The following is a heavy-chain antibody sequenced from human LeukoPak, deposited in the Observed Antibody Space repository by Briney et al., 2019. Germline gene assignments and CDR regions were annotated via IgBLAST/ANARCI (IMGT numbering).Heavy chain of an antibody. CDR3: AKTTAGNSSGRNPGWPVDY. CDR1: GFTFNSYA. Sequence: GGSLRLSCAASGFTFNSYAMTWVRQAPGKGLEWVSHVSGSGGITYCADSVKGRFTISRDNSKNTLYLQMNGLRAEDTAVYYCAKTTAGNSSGRNPGWPVDYWGQGTLVTVSS. J-gene: IGHJ4*02. V-gene: IGHV3-23*01. CDR2: VSGSGGIT. D-gene: IGHD6-19*01.